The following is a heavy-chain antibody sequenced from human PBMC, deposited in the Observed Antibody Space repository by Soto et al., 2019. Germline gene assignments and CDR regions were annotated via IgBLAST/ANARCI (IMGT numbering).Heavy chain of an antibody. J-gene: IGHJ4*02. CDR2: ISDSGST. CDR3: AKVWSEDGYCSRTSCLYYFHH. CDR1: GFTFSTSA. V-gene: IGHV3-23*01. Sequence: EVQLLESGGGLVQPGGSLRLSCEASGFTFSTSAMSWVRQAPGKGLEWVSTISDSGSTYYADSVKGRFTISRDNSKNTLYLQMNSLRAEDTAVFCCAKVWSEDGYCSRTSCLYYFHHWGQGTLVTVSS. D-gene: IGHD2-2*03.